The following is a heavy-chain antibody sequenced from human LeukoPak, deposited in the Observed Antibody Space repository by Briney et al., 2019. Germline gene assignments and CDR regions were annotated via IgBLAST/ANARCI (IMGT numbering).Heavy chain of an antibody. CDR2: FDPEDGET. CDR3: TTDQEEPPRPSKPWDV. D-gene: IGHD1-14*01. V-gene: IGHV1-24*01. J-gene: IGHJ6*04. Sequence: ASVKVSCKVSGYTLTELSMHWVRQAPGKGLEWMGGFDPEDGETIYAQKFQGRVTMTEDTSTDTAYMELSSLRSEDTAVYYCTTDQEEPPRPSKPWDVWGKGTTVTVSS. CDR1: GYTLTELS.